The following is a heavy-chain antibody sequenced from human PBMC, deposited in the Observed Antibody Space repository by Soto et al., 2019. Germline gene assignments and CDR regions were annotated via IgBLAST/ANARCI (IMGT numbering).Heavy chain of an antibody. CDR2: IYSGGVT. Sequence: EVQLVESGGGLIQPGGSLRLSCAASGFTVSSNYMSWVRQAQGKGLEWVSVIYSGGVTFYADSVKGRFTISRDNSKNTLYLQMNNLRGEDTAVYYCVRDFGSSSEGGMDVWGQGTTVTVSS. J-gene: IGHJ6*02. D-gene: IGHD6-6*01. CDR3: VRDFGSSSEGGMDV. CDR1: GFTVSSNY. V-gene: IGHV3-53*01.